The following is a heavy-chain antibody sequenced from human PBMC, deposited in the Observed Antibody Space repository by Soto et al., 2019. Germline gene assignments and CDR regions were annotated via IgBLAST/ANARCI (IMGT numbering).Heavy chain of an antibody. V-gene: IGHV4-39*01. CDR3: AAQEVGGRYVYTFDP. Sequence: QLHLRESGPGLVKPSETLSLTCTVSGGSITSSSYYWGWLRQPPGKGLEWIGSIYYSGSTYYNPSMKSRVTIPVYRSKNLFSLKLSTVTAADTAVYDCAAQEVGGRYVYTFDPWGQGTLVTVSS. J-gene: IGHJ5*02. CDR1: GGSITSSSYY. D-gene: IGHD1-26*01. CDR2: IYYSGST.